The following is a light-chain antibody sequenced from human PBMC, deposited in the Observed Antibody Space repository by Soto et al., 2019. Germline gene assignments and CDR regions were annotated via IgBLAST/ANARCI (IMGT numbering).Light chain of an antibody. CDR1: QSVSRNY. CDR2: GAS. V-gene: IGKV3-20*01. CDR3: QYGTSPTWT. Sequence: DIVLTQSPGTLSLSPGERATLSCRASQSVSRNYLAWYQQKPGQAPRLLIYGASSRATGKTDRFSGSGSGTEFTLTISRLEPEDFAVYYCQYGTSPTWTFGQGTKVEVK. J-gene: IGKJ1*01.